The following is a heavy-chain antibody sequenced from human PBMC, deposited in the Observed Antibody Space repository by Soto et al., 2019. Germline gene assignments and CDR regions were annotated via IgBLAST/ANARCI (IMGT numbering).Heavy chain of an antibody. J-gene: IGHJ5*02. V-gene: IGHV4-39*01. CDR3: ATMYYHDPGWFDL. D-gene: IGHD3-22*01. Sequence: TCSVSGGSLSSSSYYWAWIRQPPGKGLEWIGSLYVSGSTDCNPSFKSRVPMSVDTSKNQLSLKLSSVTAADPAVFYCATMYYHDPGWFDLWGQGALVTVSS. CDR1: GGSLSSSSYY. CDR2: LYVSGST.